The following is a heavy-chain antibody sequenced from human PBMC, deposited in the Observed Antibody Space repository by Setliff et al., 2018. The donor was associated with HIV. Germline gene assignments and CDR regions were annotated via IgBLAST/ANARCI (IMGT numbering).Heavy chain of an antibody. Sequence: SETLSLTCAVYGGSFSSYYWSWIRQPSGKGLEWIGEINHSGSTNYSPSLKSRVTISVDTSKNQFSLKLSSVSAADTAVYYCARGRSCSSSSCYLVYYYYYGMDVWGHGSTVTVSS. CDR2: INHSGST. CDR1: GGSFSSYY. J-gene: IGHJ6*02. D-gene: IGHD2-2*01. V-gene: IGHV4-34*01. CDR3: ARGRSCSSSSCYLVYYYYYGMDV.